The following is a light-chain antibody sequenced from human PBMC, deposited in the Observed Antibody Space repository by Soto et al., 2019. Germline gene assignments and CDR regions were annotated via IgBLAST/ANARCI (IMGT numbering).Light chain of an antibody. CDR1: QSVSSN. J-gene: IGKJ1*01. V-gene: IGKV3-15*01. Sequence: MVMTQSPATVSVSRGERGTLSCRASQSVSSNLAWYQQKPGQAPRLLIYGASTRATGIPARFSGSGSGTEFTLTISSLQSQDFAVYYCQQYNNWPRTFGQGTKVDIK. CDR2: GAS. CDR3: QQYNNWPRT.